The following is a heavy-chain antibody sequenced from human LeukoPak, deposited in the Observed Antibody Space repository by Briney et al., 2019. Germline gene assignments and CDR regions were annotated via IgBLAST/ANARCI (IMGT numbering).Heavy chain of an antibody. V-gene: IGHV4-34*01. CDR1: GGSFSGYY. Sequence: SETLSLTCAVYGGSFSGYYWSWIRQPPGKGLEWIGEINHSGSTNYNPSLKSRVTISVDTSKNQFSLKLSSVIAADTAVYYCARANYYDYVWGSYRYYYYYYYMDVWGKGTTVTVSS. J-gene: IGHJ6*03. CDR3: ARANYYDYVWGSYRYYYYYYYMDV. CDR2: INHSGST. D-gene: IGHD3-16*02.